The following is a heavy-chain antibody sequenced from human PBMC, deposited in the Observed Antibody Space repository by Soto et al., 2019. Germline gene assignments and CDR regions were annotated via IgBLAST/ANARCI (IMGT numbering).Heavy chain of an antibody. V-gene: IGHV1-69*01. CDR1: GGTFSSYA. J-gene: IGHJ6*02. D-gene: IGHD2-2*01. Sequence: QVQLVQSGAEVKKPGSSVKVSCKASGGTFSSYAISWVRQAPGQGLEWMGGIIPISETTNYGQKFQGRVTITADESKSTAYMELSSLRSEDTAVYYCARSQGSSTCLESYYYYYYGMDVWGQGTTVTFSS. CDR3: ARSQGSSTCLESYYYYYYGMDV. CDR2: IIPISETT.